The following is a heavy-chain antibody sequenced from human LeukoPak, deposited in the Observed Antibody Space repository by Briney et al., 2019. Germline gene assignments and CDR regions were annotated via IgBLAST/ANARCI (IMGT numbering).Heavy chain of an antibody. J-gene: IGHJ5*02. D-gene: IGHD1-26*01. CDR2: IYYSGST. V-gene: IGHV4-30-4*01. Sequence: PSQTLSLTCTVSGGSISSGDYSWSWIRQPPGKGLEWIGYIYYSGSTYYNPSLKSRVTISVDTSKNQFSLKLSSVTAADTAVYYCARGYSGSYYFVTSDWFDPWGQGTLVTVSS. CDR1: GGSISSGDYS. CDR3: ARGYSGSYYFVTSDWFDP.